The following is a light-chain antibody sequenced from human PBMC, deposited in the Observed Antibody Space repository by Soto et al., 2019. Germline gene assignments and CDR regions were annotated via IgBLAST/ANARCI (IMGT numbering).Light chain of an antibody. CDR3: QQYDNSPLT. Sequence: EIVLTQPPGTLSLSPGERATLSCRASQTVSSSYLAWYQQKPGQAPRLLIYGASSRATGIPDRFSGSGSGTDFTLTISRLEPEDFAVYYCQQYDNSPLTLGGGTKV. CDR2: GAS. J-gene: IGKJ4*01. V-gene: IGKV3-20*01. CDR1: QTVSSSY.